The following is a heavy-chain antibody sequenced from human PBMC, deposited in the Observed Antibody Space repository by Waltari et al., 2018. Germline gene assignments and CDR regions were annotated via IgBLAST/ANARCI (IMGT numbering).Heavy chain of an antibody. CDR2: IIPIVGTA. D-gene: IGHD1-1*01. CDR1: GGTFSSYA. V-gene: IGHV1-69*14. Sequence: QVQLVQSGAEVKKPGSSVKVSCQASGGTFSSYAISWVRQAPGQGLEWMGGIIPIVGTANYAQKVQGRVTITADKSTSTAYMELSSLRSEDTAVYYCARVGVTTAYYYYYMDVWGKGTTVTVSS. CDR3: ARVGVTTAYYYYYMDV. J-gene: IGHJ6*03.